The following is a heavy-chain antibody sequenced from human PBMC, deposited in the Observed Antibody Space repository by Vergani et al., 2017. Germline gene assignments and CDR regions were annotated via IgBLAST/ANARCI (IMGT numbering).Heavy chain of an antibody. CDR3: TTLLYTAAAGTRDY. CDR2: IKSKTDGGTT. Sequence: EVQLVESGGGLVKPGRSLRLSCAASGFTFSNAWMSWVRQAPGKGLEWVGRIKSKTDGGTTDYAAPVKGRFTISRDDSKNTLYLQMNSLKTEDTAVYYCTTLLYTAAAGTRDYWGQGTLVTVSS. D-gene: IGHD6-13*01. V-gene: IGHV3-15*01. J-gene: IGHJ4*02. CDR1: GFTFSNAW.